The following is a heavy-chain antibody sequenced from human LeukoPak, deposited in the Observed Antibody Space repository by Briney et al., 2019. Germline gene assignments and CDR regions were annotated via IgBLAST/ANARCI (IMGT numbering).Heavy chain of an antibody. CDR1: GFTFSSYA. CDR3: ATSSSGWLSVNDAFDI. D-gene: IGHD6-19*01. Sequence: PGGSLRLSCAASGFTFSSYAMSWVRQAPGKGLEWVSAISGSGGSTYYADSVKGRFTISRDNSKNTLYLQMNSLRAEDTAVYYCATSSSGWLSVNDAFDIWGQGTMVTVSS. V-gene: IGHV3-23*01. CDR2: ISGSGGST. J-gene: IGHJ3*02.